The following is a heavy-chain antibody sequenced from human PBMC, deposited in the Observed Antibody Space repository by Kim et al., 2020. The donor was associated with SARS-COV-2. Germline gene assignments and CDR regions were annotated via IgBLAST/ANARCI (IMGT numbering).Heavy chain of an antibody. J-gene: IGHJ6*02. CDR2: MESDGSFQ. CDR3: TKDGPHSWFGNGCV. CDR1: GGTLGAFG. D-gene: IGHD3-10*01. V-gene: IGHV3-30*18. Sequence: GGSLRLSCAISGGTLGAFGMHWVRQAPGKGLEWVAVMESDGSFQYYADSVKGRFTISGDKSKNTLYLQMNSLRSEDTAVYFCTKDGPHSWFGNGCVWGPGTTVIVS.